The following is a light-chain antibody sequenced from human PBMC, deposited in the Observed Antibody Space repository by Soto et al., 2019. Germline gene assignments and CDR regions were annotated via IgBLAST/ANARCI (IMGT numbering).Light chain of an antibody. CDR2: GSS. CDR1: QSVSNNY. V-gene: IGKV3-20*01. CDR3: QQYGSSPPYT. Sequence: EVVLTQSPGTLSLSPGERATLSCRASQSVSNNYFAWDQQKHGQAPRLIIFGSSDRATGTTDRFSGSGSGTDFTLTIRRLEPEDFAAYYCQQYGSSPPYTFGQGPKPEIK. J-gene: IGKJ2*01.